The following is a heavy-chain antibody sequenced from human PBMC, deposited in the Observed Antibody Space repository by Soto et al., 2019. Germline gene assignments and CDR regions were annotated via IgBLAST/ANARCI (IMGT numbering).Heavy chain of an antibody. CDR3: ATSYGSGYRAFDY. V-gene: IGHV1-69*02. J-gene: IGHJ4*02. Sequence: QVQLVQSGAELKKPGSSVKVSCKASGDTFSFYTINWVRQAPGLGLEWMGRVNPILSMSNYAQKFQGRVTMTAEKSTSTAYMELGSLRSEDTAFYYCATSYGSGYRAFDYWGQGALVTVSS. CDR2: VNPILSMS. D-gene: IGHD3-10*01. CDR1: GDTFSFYT.